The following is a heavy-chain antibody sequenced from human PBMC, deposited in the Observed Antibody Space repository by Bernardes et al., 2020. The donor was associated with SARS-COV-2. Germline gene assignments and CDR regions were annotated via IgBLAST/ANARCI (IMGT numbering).Heavy chain of an antibody. D-gene: IGHD2-15*01. V-gene: IGHV3-74*01. J-gene: IGHJ2*01. CDR3: ARDLTPAYIDL. CDR2: INTDGSRA. CDR1: GFIFTKYW. Sequence: SLILSCAASGFIFTKYWMHWVRQAPGKGLEWVSRINTDGSRADYADSVKGRLTISRDNAKNTLYLQMNSLRAEDTAVYYCARDLTPAYIDLWGRGTLVTVSS.